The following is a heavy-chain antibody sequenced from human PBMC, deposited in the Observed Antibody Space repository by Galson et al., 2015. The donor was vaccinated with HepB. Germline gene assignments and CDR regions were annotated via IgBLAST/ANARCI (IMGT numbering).Heavy chain of an antibody. D-gene: IGHD6-13*01. V-gene: IGHV2-70*11. CDR1: GFSLSTSGMC. Sequence: PALVKPTQTLTLTCTFSGFSLSTSGMCVSWIRQPPGKALEWLARIDWDDDKYYSTSLKTRLTISKDTSKNQVVLTMTNMDPVDTATYYCARIRAAAGTVDFDYWGQGTLVTVSS. J-gene: IGHJ4*02. CDR2: IDWDDDK. CDR3: ARIRAAAGTVDFDY.